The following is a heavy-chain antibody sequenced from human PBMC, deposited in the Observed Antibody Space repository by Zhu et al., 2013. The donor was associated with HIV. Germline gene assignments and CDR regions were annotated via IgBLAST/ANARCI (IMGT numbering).Heavy chain of an antibody. Sequence: QVQLQQWGAGLLKPSETLSLTCAVYGGSFSGYYWSWIRQPPGKGLEWIGEINHSGSTNYNPSLKSRVTISVDTSKNQFSLKLSSVTAADTAVYYCASDAGIAVAGWDYWGQGTLVTVSS. CDR3: ASDAGIAVAGWDY. J-gene: IGHJ4*02. CDR2: INHSGST. D-gene: IGHD6-19*01. V-gene: IGHV4-34*01. CDR1: GGSFSGYY.